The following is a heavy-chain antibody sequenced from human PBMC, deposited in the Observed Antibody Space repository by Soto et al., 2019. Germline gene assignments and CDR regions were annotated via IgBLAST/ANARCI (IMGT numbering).Heavy chain of an antibody. CDR1: GGSISSGGYS. J-gene: IGHJ1*01. Sequence: SETLSLTCAVSGGSISSGGYSWSWIRQPPGKGLEWIGYLYHSGNTYYNPSLKSRVTISVDRSKNQFSLKLSSVTATDTAVYYCASAEEGFAFWGQGTLDTGSS. D-gene: IGHD3-3*01. CDR3: ASAEEGFAF. V-gene: IGHV4-30-2*01. CDR2: LYHSGNT.